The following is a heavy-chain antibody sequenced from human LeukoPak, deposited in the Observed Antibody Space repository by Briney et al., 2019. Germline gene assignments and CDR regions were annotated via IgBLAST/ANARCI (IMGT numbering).Heavy chain of an antibody. D-gene: IGHD4-17*01. Sequence: GGSLRLSCAASGFTFSTSWMSWVRQAPGKGLEWVANIYHDGSIIYDVDSVKGRFTISRDNAKNSLYLQMNSLRAEETAVYYCARVRDYGSMDSWGQGTLVIVSS. J-gene: IGHJ4*02. CDR3: ARVRDYGSMDS. V-gene: IGHV3-7*01. CDR1: GFTFSTSW. CDR2: IYHDGSII.